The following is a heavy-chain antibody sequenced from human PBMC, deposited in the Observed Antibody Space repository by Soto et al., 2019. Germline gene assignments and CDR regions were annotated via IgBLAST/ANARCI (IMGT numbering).Heavy chain of an antibody. Sequence: GESLKISCKGSGYSFTSYWIGWVRQMPGKGLEWMGIIYPGDSDTRYSPSFQGQVTISADKSISTAYLQWSSLKASDTAMYYCARHEDPYCSSTSRYPFDYWGQGTL. V-gene: IGHV5-51*01. CDR3: ARHEDPYCSSTSRYPFDY. CDR1: GYSFTSYW. J-gene: IGHJ4*02. CDR2: IYPGDSDT. D-gene: IGHD2-2*01.